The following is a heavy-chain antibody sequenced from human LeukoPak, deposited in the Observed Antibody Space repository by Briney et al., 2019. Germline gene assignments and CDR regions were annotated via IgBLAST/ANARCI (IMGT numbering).Heavy chain of an antibody. V-gene: IGHV3-23*01. Sequence: GGSLRLSCAASGFTFSSYAMSWVRQAPGKGLEWVSAISGSGGSTYYADSVKGRFTVSRDNSKNTLYLQMNSLRAEDTAVYYCAKGQYYDFWSGQNWFDPWGQGTLVTVSS. CDR3: AKGQYYDFWSGQNWFDP. CDR1: GFTFSSYA. J-gene: IGHJ5*02. CDR2: ISGSGGST. D-gene: IGHD3-3*01.